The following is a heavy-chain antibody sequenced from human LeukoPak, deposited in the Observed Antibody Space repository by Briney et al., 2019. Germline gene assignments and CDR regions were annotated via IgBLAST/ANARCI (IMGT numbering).Heavy chain of an antibody. CDR1: GGSINNYY. D-gene: IGHD2-15*01. CDR3: ARGRYCSADICSGGDAFDI. CDR2: IYTRGST. J-gene: IGHJ3*02. Sequence: SETLSLTCTVSGGSINNYYWSWIRQPAGKGLEWIGRIYTRGSTNYNPSLKSRVTMSVDTSENQSSLKLSSVTAADTAVYYCARGRYCSADICSGGDAFDIWGQGTMVSVSS. V-gene: IGHV4-4*07.